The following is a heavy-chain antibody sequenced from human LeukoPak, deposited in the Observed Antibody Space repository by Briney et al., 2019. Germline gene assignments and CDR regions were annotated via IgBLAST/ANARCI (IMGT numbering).Heavy chain of an antibody. D-gene: IGHD6-19*01. CDR2: INPNSGGT. Sequence: GASVKVSCKASGYTFTGSYMHWVRQAPGQGLEWMGWINPNSGGTNYAQKFQGRVTMTRDTSISTAYMELSRLRSDDTAVYYCARVPVAVAGRDYWGQGILVTVSS. J-gene: IGHJ4*02. CDR3: ARVPVAVAGRDY. CDR1: GYTFTGSY. V-gene: IGHV1-2*02.